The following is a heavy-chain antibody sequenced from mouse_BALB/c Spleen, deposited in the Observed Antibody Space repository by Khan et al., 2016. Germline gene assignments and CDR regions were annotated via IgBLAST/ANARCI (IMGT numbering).Heavy chain of an antibody. Sequence: QVQLQQSGAELMKPGASVKISCKATGYTFSSYWIEWVKQRPGHGLEWLGEILTGSGSTHHNEKFKGTATFTAYTTSNTAFIQLSRLTSEDSAVYYCARLKDGNYDGDMYYLGQRTSVTVSS. V-gene: IGHV1-9*01. CDR1: GYTFSSYW. D-gene: IGHD2-1*01. J-gene: IGHJ4*01. CDR2: ILTGSGST. CDR3: ARLKDGNYDGDMYY.